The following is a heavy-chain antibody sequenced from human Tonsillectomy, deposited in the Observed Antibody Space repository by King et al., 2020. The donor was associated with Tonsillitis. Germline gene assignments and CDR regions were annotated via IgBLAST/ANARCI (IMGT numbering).Heavy chain of an antibody. CDR2: INAGNGNT. D-gene: IGHD2-2*01. J-gene: IGHJ4*02. Sequence: VQLVQSGAEVKKPGASVKVSCKASGYTFTSYAMHWVRQAPGQRLEWMGWINAGNGNTKYSQKFQGRVTITRDTPARTAYMELSSLRSEDTAVYYCAGERGGCSSTSCYYYFDYWGQGTLVTVSS. CDR3: AGERGGCSSTSCYYYFDY. CDR1: GYTFTSYA. V-gene: IGHV1-3*01.